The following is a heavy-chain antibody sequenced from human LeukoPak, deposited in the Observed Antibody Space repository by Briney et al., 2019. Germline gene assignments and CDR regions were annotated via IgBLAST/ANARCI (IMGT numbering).Heavy chain of an antibody. V-gene: IGHV1-8*02. CDR2: MNPNSGNT. CDR1: GGTFSSYA. D-gene: IGHD2-15*01. CDR3: ARGPRYCSGGSCLYYFDY. J-gene: IGHJ4*02. Sequence: ASVKVSCKASGGTFSSYAISWVRQAPGQGLEWMGWMNPNSGNTGYAQKFQGRVIMTRNTSISTAYMELSSLRSEDTAVYYCARGPRYCSGGSCLYYFDYWGQGTLVTVSS.